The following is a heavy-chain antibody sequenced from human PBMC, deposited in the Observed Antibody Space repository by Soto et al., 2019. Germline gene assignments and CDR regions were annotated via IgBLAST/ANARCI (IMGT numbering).Heavy chain of an antibody. J-gene: IGHJ5*02. CDR3: ARALGLKEYCSSTSCYAQRVWFDP. CDR1: GYTFTSYG. V-gene: IGHV1-18*01. D-gene: IGHD2-2*01. CDR2: ISAYNGNT. Sequence: GASVKVSCKASGYTFTSYGISWVRQAPGQGLEWMGWISAYNGNTNYAQKLQGRVTMTTDTSTSTAYMELRSLRSDDTAVYYCARALGLKEYCSSTSCYAQRVWFDPWGQGTLVTVSS.